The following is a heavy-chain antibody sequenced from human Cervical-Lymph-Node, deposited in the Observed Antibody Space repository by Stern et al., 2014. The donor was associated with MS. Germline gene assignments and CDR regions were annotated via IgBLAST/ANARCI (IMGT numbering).Heavy chain of an antibody. Sequence: QITLKESGHALVKPTQTLTLTCTFSGFSLSAAGMSVSWIRQPQGKALEWLALIDWTDDQYYSPSLRTRLTISKDTSENQVVLTMTNMDPVDTATYYCARIERGYSFGSAAFDVWGQGTVLTVSS. CDR1: GFSLSAAGMS. D-gene: IGHD5-18*01. J-gene: IGHJ3*01. V-gene: IGHV2-70*01. CDR2: IDWTDDQ. CDR3: ARIERGYSFGSAAFDV.